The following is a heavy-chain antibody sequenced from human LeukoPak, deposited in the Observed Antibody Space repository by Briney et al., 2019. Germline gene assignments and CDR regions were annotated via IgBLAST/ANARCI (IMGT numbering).Heavy chain of an antibody. J-gene: IGHJ4*02. CDR1: GFTFSSYA. CDR3: AKATYSSSSASFDY. Sequence: PGGPLRLSCAASGFTFSSYAMSWVRQAPGKGLEWVSAISGSGGSTYYADSVKGRFTISRDNSKNTLYLQMNSLSAEDTAVYYCAKATYSSSSASFDYWGQGTLVTVSS. V-gene: IGHV3-23*01. CDR2: ISGSGGST. D-gene: IGHD6-6*01.